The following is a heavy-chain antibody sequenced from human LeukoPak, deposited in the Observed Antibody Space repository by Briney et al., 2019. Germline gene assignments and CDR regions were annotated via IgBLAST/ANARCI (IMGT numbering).Heavy chain of an antibody. CDR2: IKPDGSEK. CDR3: ARAPAFGTVDY. J-gene: IGHJ4*02. D-gene: IGHD3-16*01. V-gene: IGHV3-7*01. Sequence: GGSLRLSCAASGFTFSDYYMSWIRQAPGKGLEWVANIKPDGSEKYPVASVKGRFTVTRDNARNTLYLQMSRLRDDDSAVYYCARAPAFGTVDYWGQGTLVTVSS. CDR1: GFTFSDYY.